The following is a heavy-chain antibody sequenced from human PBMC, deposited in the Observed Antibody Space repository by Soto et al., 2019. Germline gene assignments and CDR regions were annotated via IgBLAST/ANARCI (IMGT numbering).Heavy chain of an antibody. J-gene: IGHJ3*02. D-gene: IGHD6-13*01. V-gene: IGHV1-69*13. CDR1: GGTFSSYA. CDR2: IIPIFGTA. Sequence: ASVKVSCKASGGTFSSYAISWVRQAPGQGLEWMGGIIPIFGTANYAQKFQGRVTITADVSTSTAYMELSSLRSEDTAVYYCAADSHKQQTDALAIWGQGTMVTVSS. CDR3: AADSHKQQTDALAI.